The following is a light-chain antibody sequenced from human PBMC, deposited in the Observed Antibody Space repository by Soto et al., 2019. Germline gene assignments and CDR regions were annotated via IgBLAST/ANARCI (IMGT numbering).Light chain of an antibody. V-gene: IGLV1-40*01. CDR2: ANS. CDR3: QSYDSSLSGYV. CDR1: SSNIGAGYD. J-gene: IGLJ1*01. Sequence: HSVLTQPPSVSGAPGQRVTISCTGSSSNIGAGYDVHWYQQLPGTAPKLLIYANSNRPSGVPDRFSGSKSGTSASLAITGLQAEDEADYHCQSYDSSLSGYVFGTGTKVTVL.